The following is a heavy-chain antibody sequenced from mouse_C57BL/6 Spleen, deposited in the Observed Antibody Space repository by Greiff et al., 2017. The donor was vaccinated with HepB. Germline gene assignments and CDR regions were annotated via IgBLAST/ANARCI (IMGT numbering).Heavy chain of an antibody. D-gene: IGHD1-1*01. V-gene: IGHV1-82*01. Sequence: VQLQQSGPELVKPGASVKISCKASGYAFSSSWMNWVKQRPGKGLEWIGRIYPGDGDTNYNGKFKGKATLTADKSSSTAYMQLSSLTSADSAVYFCARMGYYYGSTYAIDYWGQGTSVTVSS. CDR2: IYPGDGDT. J-gene: IGHJ4*01. CDR3: ARMGYYYGSTYAIDY. CDR1: GYAFSSSW.